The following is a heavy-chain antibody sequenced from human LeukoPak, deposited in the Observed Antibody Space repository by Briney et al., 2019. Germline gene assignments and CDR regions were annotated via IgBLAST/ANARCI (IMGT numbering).Heavy chain of an antibody. Sequence: PGGSLRLSCAASGFTLANNGMHWVRQVPGKGLEWVAVLWYDESKRYFADSVEGRFTISRDNAKNSLYLQMNSLRAEDTALYYCARTKTFDWLLYFDYWGQGTLVTVSS. J-gene: IGHJ4*02. CDR3: ARTKTFDWLLYFDY. CDR2: LWYDESKR. V-gene: IGHV3-33*01. CDR1: GFTLANNG. D-gene: IGHD3-9*01.